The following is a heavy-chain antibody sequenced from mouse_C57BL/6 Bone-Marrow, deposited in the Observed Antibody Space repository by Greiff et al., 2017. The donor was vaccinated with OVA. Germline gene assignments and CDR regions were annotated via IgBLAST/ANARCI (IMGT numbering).Heavy chain of an antibody. J-gene: IGHJ2*01. CDR2: IYPSDSET. Sequence: VQLQQPGAELVRPGSSVKLSCKASGYTFTSYWMDWVKQRPGQGLEWIGNIYPSDSETPYNQKFKDKATLTVDKASSTAYMQLSSLTSEDSAVYYCARVDSSGYVKDWGQGTTLTVSS. D-gene: IGHD3-2*02. CDR3: ARVDSSGYVKD. CDR1: GYTFTSYW. V-gene: IGHV1-61*01.